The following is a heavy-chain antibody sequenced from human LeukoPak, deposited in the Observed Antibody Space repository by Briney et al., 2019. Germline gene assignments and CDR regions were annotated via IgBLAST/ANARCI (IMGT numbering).Heavy chain of an antibody. J-gene: IGHJ5*02. V-gene: IGHV1-2*02. CDR1: GYPFTGKY. D-gene: IGHD2-21*01. CDR2: INPNSGGT. Sequence: ASVKVSCKTSGYPFTGKYMHWVRQAPGQGLEWMGWINPNSGGTNYAQKFQGRVTMTRDTSITTVYMEVSWLTSDDTAIYYCARADRLHGGPYLIGPWGQGTLVTVSS. CDR3: ARADRLHGGPYLIGP.